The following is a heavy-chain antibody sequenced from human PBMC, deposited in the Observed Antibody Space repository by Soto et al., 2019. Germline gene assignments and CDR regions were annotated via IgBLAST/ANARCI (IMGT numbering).Heavy chain of an antibody. Sequence: QVQLVESGGGLVKPGGSLRLSCAASGFIFSDYYMSWIREAPGKGLEWVSYISSSGSTIYYADSVKGRFTISRNNAKNTLYLQMNSLRAEDTAVYYCARDPMTTVTTAFDYWGQGTLVTVSS. J-gene: IGHJ4*02. CDR2: ISSSGSTI. D-gene: IGHD4-17*01. CDR1: GFIFSDYY. CDR3: ARDPMTTVTTAFDY. V-gene: IGHV3-11*01.